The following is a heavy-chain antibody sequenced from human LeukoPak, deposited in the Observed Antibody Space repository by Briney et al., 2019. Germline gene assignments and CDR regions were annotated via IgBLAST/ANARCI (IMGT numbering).Heavy chain of an antibody. J-gene: IGHJ4*02. V-gene: IGHV3-23*01. CDR1: GFTFSSYV. CDR2: ISGSVDST. D-gene: IGHD6-19*01. Sequence: PAGSRRLSCAASGFTFSSYVMSWVRPAPGKGLEWVSGISGSVDSTFYADSVKGRFTISRDNSKNTVFLQLNSLGAEDTAVYYCAKDLRVAIAVSGPRGTFDSWGQGTLVTVSS. CDR3: AKDLRVAIAVSGPRGTFDS.